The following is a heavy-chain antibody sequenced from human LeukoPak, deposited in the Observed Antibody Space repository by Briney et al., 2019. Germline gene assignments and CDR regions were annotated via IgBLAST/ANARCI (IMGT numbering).Heavy chain of an antibody. J-gene: IGHJ5*02. CDR3: ARVLGGVGGIGFDP. CDR2: IYHSGST. V-gene: IGHV4-4*02. Sequence: SETLSLTCAVSGGSISSSNWWSWVRQPPGKGLEWIGEIYHSGSTNYNPSLKSRVAISVDKSKNQFSLKLSSVTAADTAVYYCARVLGGVGGIGFDPWGQGTLVTVSS. D-gene: IGHD3-16*01. CDR1: GGSISSSNW.